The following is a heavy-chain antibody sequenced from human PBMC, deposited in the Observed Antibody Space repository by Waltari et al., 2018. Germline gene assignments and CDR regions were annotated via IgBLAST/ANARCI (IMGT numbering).Heavy chain of an antibody. CDR3: AKHQLLQAYYYSMDV. CDR2: ITSDGSGT. CDR1: GFNFRNYG. D-gene: IGHD2-2*01. J-gene: IGHJ6*03. Sequence: EVQLVESGGELVQPGGSLRRSCSASGFNFRNYGINWVRQAPGKGLEWVSSITSDGSGTYYADTVKGRFTTSRDNSNNTVFLQMNSLRVEDTALYYCAKHQLLQAYYYSMDVWGKGTTVTVSS. V-gene: IGHV3-23*04.